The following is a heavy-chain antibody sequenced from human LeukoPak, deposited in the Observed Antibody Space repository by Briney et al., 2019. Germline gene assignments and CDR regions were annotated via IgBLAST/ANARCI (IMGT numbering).Heavy chain of an antibody. D-gene: IGHD6-19*01. CDR3: ARASMYSSGWYGINYFDY. CDR2: ISSSGTYI. CDR1: GFTFSSYT. Sequence: PGGSLRLSCAASGFTFSSYTMNWVRQAPGKGLEWVSSISSSGTYIYHADSVKGRFTISRDNAKNSLYLQMNSLRAEDTAVYYCARASMYSSGWYGINYFDYWGQGTLVTVSS. J-gene: IGHJ4*02. V-gene: IGHV3-21*01.